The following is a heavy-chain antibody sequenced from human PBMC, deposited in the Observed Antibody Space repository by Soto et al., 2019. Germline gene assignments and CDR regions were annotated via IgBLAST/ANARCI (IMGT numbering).Heavy chain of an antibody. CDR1: GYTFTGYY. D-gene: IGHD6-25*01. V-gene: IGHV1-2*04. CDR3: ARALRPAGDSSASRNYYYYYGMDV. J-gene: IGHJ6*02. CDR2: INPNSGGT. Sequence: QVQLVQSGAEVKKPGASVKVSCKASGYTFTGYYMHWVRQAPGQGLEWMGWINPNSGGTNYAQKFQGWVTMTRDTSISTAYMELSRLRSDDTAVYYCARALRPAGDSSASRNYYYYYGMDVWGQGTTVTVSS.